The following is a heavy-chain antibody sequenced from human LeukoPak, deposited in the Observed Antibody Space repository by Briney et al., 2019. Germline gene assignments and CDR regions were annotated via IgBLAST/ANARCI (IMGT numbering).Heavy chain of an antibody. Sequence: SETLSLTCAVYGGSFSGYYWSWIRQPPGKGLEWIGEINHSGSTNYNPSLKSRVTISVDTSKNQFSLKLSSVTAADTAVYYCARGREGAFDYWGQGTLVTVSS. D-gene: IGHD1-26*01. J-gene: IGHJ4*02. V-gene: IGHV4-34*01. CDR3: ARGREGAFDY. CDR1: GGSFSGYY. CDR2: INHSGST.